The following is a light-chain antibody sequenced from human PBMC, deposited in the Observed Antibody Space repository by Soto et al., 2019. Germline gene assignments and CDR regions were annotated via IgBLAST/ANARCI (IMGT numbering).Light chain of an antibody. CDR2: GAS. V-gene: IGKV3D-15*01. Sequence: EIVMTQSPATLSVSPGERATLSCRASQSVSSDLAWYQQKPGQAPRLLIYGASTRATAIPARFSGSGSGTEFTLTISSLQSEDFAIYYCQQYNNWPPITFGQGTRLEIK. J-gene: IGKJ5*01. CDR3: QQYNNWPPIT. CDR1: QSVSSD.